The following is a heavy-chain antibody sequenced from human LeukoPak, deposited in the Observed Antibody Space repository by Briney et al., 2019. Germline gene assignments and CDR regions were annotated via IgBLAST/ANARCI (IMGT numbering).Heavy chain of an antibody. D-gene: IGHD2-2*01. V-gene: IGHV3-23*01. CDR3: ARTNIVVVPVYYFDY. CDR1: GFTFSSYA. Sequence: GGSLRLSCAASGFTFSSYAMSWVRQAPGKGLEWVSAISGSGGSTYYADSVKGRFTISRDNSKNTLCLQMNSLRAEDTAVYYCARTNIVVVPVYYFDYWGQGTLVTVSS. J-gene: IGHJ4*02. CDR2: ISGSGGST.